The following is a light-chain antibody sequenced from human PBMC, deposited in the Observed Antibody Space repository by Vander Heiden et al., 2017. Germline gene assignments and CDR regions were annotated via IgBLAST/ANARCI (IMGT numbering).Light chain of an antibody. CDR1: QSVNNN. J-gene: IGKJ1*01. CDR2: DAS. Sequence: ESVLTQSPASLPVSPGERATLSCSASQSVNNNLAWYQQKPGQAPRLLIYDASTRVTGIPGRFSGSGSGTEFTLSISSLQSEDFAVYSCQQYNNWAPWTFGQGTKVEVK. V-gene: IGKV3-15*01. CDR3: QQYNNWAPWT.